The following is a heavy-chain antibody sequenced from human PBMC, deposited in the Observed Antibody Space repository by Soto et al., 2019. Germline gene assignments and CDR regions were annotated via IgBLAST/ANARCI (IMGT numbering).Heavy chain of an antibody. V-gene: IGHV3-30*18. CDR3: AKVLSGSYSGLDYYYYGMDV. CDR2: ISYDGSNK. CDR1: GFIFSNYG. J-gene: IGHJ6*02. Sequence: GGSLRLSCAASGFIFSNYGMHWVRQVSGKGLEWVAVISYDGSNKNYADSVKGRFTISRDNSKNTLYLQMNSLRPEDTAVYYCAKVLSGSYSGLDYYYYGMDVSGQATTVTVSS. D-gene: IGHD1-26*01.